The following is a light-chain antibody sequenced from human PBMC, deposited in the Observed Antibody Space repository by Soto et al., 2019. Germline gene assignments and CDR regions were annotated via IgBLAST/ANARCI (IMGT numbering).Light chain of an antibody. J-gene: IGKJ5*01. CDR1: QSVLYSSNNKNY. V-gene: IGKV4-1*01. CDR3: QQYYTGIA. Sequence: DIVMTQSPDSLGVSLGERATINCKSSQSVLYSSNNKNYLAWYQQKPGQPPKLLIYWASTRDSGVPDRFSGSGSGTDFTLTISSLQAEDVAVYYCQQYYTGIAFGQGTRLEIK. CDR2: WAS.